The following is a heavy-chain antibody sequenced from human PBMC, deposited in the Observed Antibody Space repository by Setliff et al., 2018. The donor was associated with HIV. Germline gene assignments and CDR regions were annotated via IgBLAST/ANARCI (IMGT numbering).Heavy chain of an antibody. V-gene: IGHV1-69*13. CDR2: IVPILNTG. J-gene: IGHJ4*02. CDR1: GGTFRSHE. CDR3: ARSPGVDTNMAFDY. D-gene: IGHD5-18*01. Sequence: GASVKVSCKASGGTFRSHEISWVRQAPGQGLEWMGGIVPILNTGNYAPKFQGRVTITADESTTTAYMELSGLISEDAAVYYCARSPGVDTNMAFDYWGRGTLVTVSS.